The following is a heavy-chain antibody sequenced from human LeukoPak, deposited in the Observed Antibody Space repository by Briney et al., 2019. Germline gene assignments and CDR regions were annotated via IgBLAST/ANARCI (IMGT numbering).Heavy chain of an antibody. CDR2: INPSGGST. CDR3: ARDRAGLVLDY. D-gene: IGHD6-19*01. V-gene: IGHV1-46*01. Sequence: ASVKVSCKASGYTFTGYYMHWVRQAPGQGLEWMGIINPSGGSTSYAQKFQGRVTMTRDMSTSTVYMELSSLRSEDTAVYYCARDRAGLVLDYWGQGTLVTVSS. J-gene: IGHJ4*02. CDR1: GYTFTGYY.